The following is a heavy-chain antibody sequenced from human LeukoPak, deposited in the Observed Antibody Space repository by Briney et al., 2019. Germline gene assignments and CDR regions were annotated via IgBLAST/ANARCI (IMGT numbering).Heavy chain of an antibody. CDR1: GFTFGDYA. CDR3: TRSYCSGGSCYYYYYMDV. CDR2: IRSKAYGGTT. V-gene: IGHV3-49*04. D-gene: IGHD2-15*01. Sequence: RSLRLSCTASGFTFGDYAMSWVRQAPGKGLEWVGFIRSKAYGGTTEYAASVKGRFTISRDDSKSIAYLQMNSPKTEDTAVYYCTRSYCSGGSCYYYYYMDVWGKGTTVTVSS. J-gene: IGHJ6*03.